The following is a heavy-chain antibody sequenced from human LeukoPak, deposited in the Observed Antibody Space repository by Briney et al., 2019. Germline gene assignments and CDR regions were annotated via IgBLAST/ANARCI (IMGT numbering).Heavy chain of an antibody. CDR3: AKDSRMMVVFIAGKGTEFEC. CDR2: IRYDGSNK. Sequence: QSGGSLRLSCAASGFTFSNYGMHWVRQAPGKGLEWVAFIRYDGSNKYYSDSVKGRFAVSRDNAKNTLYLQMNSLRAEDTAVYYCAKDSRMMVVFIAGKGTEFECWGQGALVIVSS. CDR1: GFTFSNYG. D-gene: IGHD3-22*01. J-gene: IGHJ4*02. V-gene: IGHV3-30*02.